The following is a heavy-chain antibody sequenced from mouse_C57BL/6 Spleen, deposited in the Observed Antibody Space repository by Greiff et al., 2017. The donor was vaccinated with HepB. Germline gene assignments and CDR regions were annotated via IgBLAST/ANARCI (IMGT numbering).Heavy chain of an antibody. J-gene: IGHJ2*01. CDR3: AREVTYYFDY. CDR2: INYDGSST. Sequence: EVKLVESEGGLVQPGSSMKLSCTASGFTFSDYYMAWVRQVPEKGLEWVANINYDGSSTYYLDSLKSRFIISRDNAKNILYLQMSSLKSEDTATYYCAREVTYYFDYWGQGTTLTVSS. CDR1: GFTFSDYY. V-gene: IGHV5-16*01. D-gene: IGHD2-3*01.